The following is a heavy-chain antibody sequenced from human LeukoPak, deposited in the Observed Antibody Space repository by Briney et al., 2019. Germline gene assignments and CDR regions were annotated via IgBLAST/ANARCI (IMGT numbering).Heavy chain of an antibody. D-gene: IGHD2-8*02. V-gene: IGHV3-11*06. CDR1: GFIFSDYY. CDR3: ARGGTGAFDY. J-gene: IGHJ4*02. Sequence: GGSLRLSCTASGFIFSDYYMSWIRQAPGKGPEWISYISSRSTYIIDADSVKGRFTISRDNAKNLLFLQMNSLRVEDTALYYCARGGTGAFDYWGQGILVTVSS. CDR2: ISSRSTYI.